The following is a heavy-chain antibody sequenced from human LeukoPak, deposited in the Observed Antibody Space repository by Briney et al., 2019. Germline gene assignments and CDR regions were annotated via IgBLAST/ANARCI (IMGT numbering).Heavy chain of an antibody. CDR1: GGTFSSYA. CDR3: ARDKQQLTTDAFDI. J-gene: IGHJ3*02. V-gene: IGHV1-69*04. CDR2: IIPSLGIA. Sequence: ASVKVSCKASGGTFSSYAISWVRQAPGQGLEWMGRIIPSLGIANYAQKFQGRVTITADKSTSTAYMELSSLRSEDTAVYYCARDKQQLTTDAFDIWGQGTMVTVSS. D-gene: IGHD6-13*01.